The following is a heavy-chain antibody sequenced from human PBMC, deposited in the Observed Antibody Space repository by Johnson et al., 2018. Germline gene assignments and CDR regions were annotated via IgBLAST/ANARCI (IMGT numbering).Heavy chain of an antibody. V-gene: IGHV3-30*18. Sequence: VQLVESGGGVVQPGRSLRLSCAASGFPFSTYGMHWVRQAPGTGLEWVAVISIDGSNKYFADSAKGRFTISRDNSKNTLYLQLNSLRAEDSAVYYCAKQESATYYYYYYMDVWGKGTTVTVSS. CDR3: AKQESATYYYYYYMDV. CDR2: ISIDGSNK. J-gene: IGHJ6*03. CDR1: GFPFSTYG.